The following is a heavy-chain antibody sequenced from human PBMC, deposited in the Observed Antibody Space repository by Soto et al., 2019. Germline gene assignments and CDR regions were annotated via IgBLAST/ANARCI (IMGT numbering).Heavy chain of an antibody. Sequence: QVPLVESGGGVVQPGRSLRLSCAASGFTFSTTGMHWVRQAPGKGLEWVAMISHDGGVKHYTDSVKGRFTISRDTSNNTVYLQMNSLRPEDTAMCHCAKDLYGAGWYNYFDPWGQGTLVTVSS. CDR1: GFTFSTTG. J-gene: IGHJ5*02. V-gene: IGHV3-30*18. CDR3: AKDLYGAGWYNYFDP. CDR2: ISHDGGVK. D-gene: IGHD6-19*01.